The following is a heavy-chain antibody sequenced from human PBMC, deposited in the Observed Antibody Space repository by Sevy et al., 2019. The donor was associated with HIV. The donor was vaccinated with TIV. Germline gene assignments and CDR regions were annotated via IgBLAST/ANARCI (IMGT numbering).Heavy chain of an antibody. Sequence: GGSLRLSCVASGFTFSSYAMHWVRQAPGKGLEWVAVISYDGSNKYYADSVKGRFTISRDNSKNTLYLQMNSLRAEDTAVYYCARDNVARYYYYGMDVWGQGTTVTVSS. CDR3: ARDNVARYYYYGMDV. J-gene: IGHJ6*02. V-gene: IGHV3-30*04. D-gene: IGHD6-6*01. CDR2: ISYDGSNK. CDR1: GFTFSSYA.